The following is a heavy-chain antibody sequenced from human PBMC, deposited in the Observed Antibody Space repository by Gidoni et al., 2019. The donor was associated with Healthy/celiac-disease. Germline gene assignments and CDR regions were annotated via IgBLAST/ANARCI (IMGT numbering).Heavy chain of an antibody. CDR1: GFNFRSYA. V-gene: IGHV3-23*01. CDR2: IIGSGGST. CDR3: AKDREASYGSGSYYPPFYFDY. J-gene: IGHJ4*02. D-gene: IGHD3-10*01. Sequence: EVQLLESGGGLVQPGGSLRLSCAASGFNFRSYAMSWVRQAPGKGLEWVSAIIGSGGSTYYADSVKGRFTISRDNSKNTLYLQMNSLRAEDTAVYYCAKDREASYGSGSYYPPFYFDYWGQGTLVTVSS.